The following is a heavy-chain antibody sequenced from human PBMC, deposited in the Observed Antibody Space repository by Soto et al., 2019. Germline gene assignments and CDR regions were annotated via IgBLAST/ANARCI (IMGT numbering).Heavy chain of an antibody. CDR3: VGDGDTCNGSEWYRSFDY. V-gene: IGHV3-7*01. Sequence: DVQLVESGGGLVQPGGSVRLYCVASGLTLSSYWMSWVRQAPGKGLEWVANIKPDGSAKYYVDSVKARFTISRDNTEKALYRQMNSLRAEDPEVYVCVGDGDTCNGSEWYRSFDYWGQGALVTVSS. CDR1: GLTLSSYW. D-gene: IGHD3-3*01. J-gene: IGHJ4*02. CDR2: IKPDGSAK.